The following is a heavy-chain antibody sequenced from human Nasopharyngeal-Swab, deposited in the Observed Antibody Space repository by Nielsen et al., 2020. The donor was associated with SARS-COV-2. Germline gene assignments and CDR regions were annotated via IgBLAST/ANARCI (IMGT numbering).Heavy chain of an antibody. CDR3: AKDSQAWLVKSSFWFDP. CDR2: TSYDGSNK. V-gene: IGHV3-30*18. CDR1: GFTFSSYG. J-gene: IGHJ5*02. D-gene: IGHD6-19*01. Sequence: GGSLRLSCAASGFTFSSYGMHWVRQGQGKGMEWVAVTSYDGSNKYYADSVKGRFTISRDNSKNTLYLQMNSLRAEDTAVYYCAKDSQAWLVKSSFWFDPWGQGTLVTVSS.